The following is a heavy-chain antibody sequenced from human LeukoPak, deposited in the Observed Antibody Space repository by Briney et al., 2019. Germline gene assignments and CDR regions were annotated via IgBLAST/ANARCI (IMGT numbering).Heavy chain of an antibody. CDR2: IYPGDSDT. Sequence: GESLKISCKGSGYSFTSYWIGWVRQMPGKGLEWMGIIYPGDSDTRYSPSFQGQVTISADKSISTAYLQWSSLKASDTAMYYCATSTWDYYDSSGYYKFDYWGQGTPVTVSS. CDR3: ATSTWDYYDSSGYYKFDY. CDR1: GYSFTSYW. D-gene: IGHD3-22*01. V-gene: IGHV5-51*01. J-gene: IGHJ4*02.